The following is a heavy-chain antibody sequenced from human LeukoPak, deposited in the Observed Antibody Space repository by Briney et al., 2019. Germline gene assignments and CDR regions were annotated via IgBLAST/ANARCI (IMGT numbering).Heavy chain of an antibody. CDR3: APQTMILVL. V-gene: IGHV3-7*01. CDR2: IKEDGSKT. CDR1: GFTFSSYA. D-gene: IGHD3-22*01. Sequence: GGSLSLSCAGSGFTFSSYAMSWVRQAPGKGLEWVANIKEDGSKTDYVDSVKGRFTISRDNAKNSVFLQMNSLRAEDTAVYYCAPQTMILVLGGQGTLVTVSS. J-gene: IGHJ4*02.